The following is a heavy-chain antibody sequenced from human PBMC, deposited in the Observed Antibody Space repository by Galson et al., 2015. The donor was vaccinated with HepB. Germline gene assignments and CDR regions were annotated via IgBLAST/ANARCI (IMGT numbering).Heavy chain of an antibody. V-gene: IGHV5-51*03. CDR1: GYSFPNYW. CDR3: ARCRSSTNCYFAFNI. Sequence: QSGAEVKKPGESLKISCKGSGYSFPNYWIGWVRQKSGKGLEWMGIIYPADSDTRYSPSFQGQVTISADKSISTAYLQWSSLQASDTAMYYCARCRSSTNCYFAFNIWGQGTMVTVSS. D-gene: IGHD2-2*01. J-gene: IGHJ3*02. CDR2: IYPADSDT.